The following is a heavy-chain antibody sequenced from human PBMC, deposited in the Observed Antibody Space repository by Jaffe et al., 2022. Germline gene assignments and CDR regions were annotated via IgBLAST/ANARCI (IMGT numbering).Heavy chain of an antibody. J-gene: IGHJ4*02. CDR3: ARGSYDYGDYLAVRRTPPSPDDY. V-gene: IGHV1-46*01. CDR2: INPSGGST. CDR1: GYTFTSYY. D-gene: IGHD4-17*01. Sequence: QVQLVQSGAEVKKPGASVKVSCKASGYTFTSYYMHWVRQAPGQGLEWMGIINPSGGSTSYAQKFQGRVTMTRDTSTSTVYMELSSLRSEDTAVYYCARGSYDYGDYLAVRRTPPSPDDYWGQGTLVTVSS.